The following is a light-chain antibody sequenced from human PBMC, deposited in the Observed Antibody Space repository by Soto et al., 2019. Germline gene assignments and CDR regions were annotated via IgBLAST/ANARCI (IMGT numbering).Light chain of an antibody. CDR1: QSVGRH. V-gene: IGKV3-11*01. CDR2: DAS. Sequence: EIVLTQSPATLSLSPGERATLSCRASQSVGRHLAWYQQKPGQAPRLLIYDASNRATGVPARFSGSWSGTDFTLSISSLEPEEFAVYYCQQRNNWPPATFGGGTKVEIK. J-gene: IGKJ4*01. CDR3: QQRNNWPPAT.